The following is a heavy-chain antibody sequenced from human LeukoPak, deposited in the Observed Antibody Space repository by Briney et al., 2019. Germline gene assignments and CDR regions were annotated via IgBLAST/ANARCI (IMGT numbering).Heavy chain of an antibody. CDR2: IWFDGSNK. CDR1: GFTFSSYG. J-gene: IGHJ4*02. CDR3: ARERYGDYAYYYDY. D-gene: IGHD4-17*01. V-gene: IGHV3-33*01. Sequence: RRSLRLSCAASGFTFSSYGMHWVRQAPGKGLEWVAIIWFDGSNKYYADSVKGRFTISRDNSKNTLYLQMNSLRAEDTAVYYCARERYGDYAYYYDYWGQGTLVTISP.